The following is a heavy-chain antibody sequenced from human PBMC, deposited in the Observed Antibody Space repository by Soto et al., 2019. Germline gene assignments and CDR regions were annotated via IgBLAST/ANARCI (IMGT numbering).Heavy chain of an antibody. D-gene: IGHD6-19*01. CDR2: ISYDGTDK. CDR1: GFAFSTYG. V-gene: IGHV3-30*18. J-gene: IGHJ5*02. CDR3: AKDFGAWSDS. Sequence: QVHLVESGGCVVQPGRSLTISCVGSGFAFSTYGMHWVRQAPAKGLEWVALISYDGTDKYYADSVKGRFSISRDNPKQALSLQMDSLRPEDTAVYYCAKDFGAWSDSWGQGTLVNVSS.